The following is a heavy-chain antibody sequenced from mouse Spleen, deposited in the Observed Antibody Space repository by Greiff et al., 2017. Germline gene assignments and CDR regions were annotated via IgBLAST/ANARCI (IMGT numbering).Heavy chain of an antibody. V-gene: IGHV5-4*01. CDR2: ISDGGSYT. J-gene: IGHJ2*01. D-gene: IGHD4-1*01. Sequence: DVQLVESGGGLVKPGGSLKLSCAASGFTFSSYAMSWVRQTPEKRLEWVATISDGGSYTYYPDNVKGRFTISRDNAKNNLYLQMSHLKSEDTAMYYCARAKTGYYFDYWGQGTTLTVSS. CDR3: ARAKTGYYFDY. CDR1: GFTFSSYA.